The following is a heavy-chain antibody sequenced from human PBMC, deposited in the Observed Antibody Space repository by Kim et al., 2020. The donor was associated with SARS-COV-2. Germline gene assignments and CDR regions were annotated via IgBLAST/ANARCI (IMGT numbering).Heavy chain of an antibody. CDR3: ARHKGIRHMIVVVEGWFEP. V-gene: IGHV4-39*01. CDR1: GGSISSSSYY. D-gene: IGHD3-22*01. CDR2: IYYSVST. J-gene: IGHJ5*02. Sequence: SETLSLTCTVSGGSISSSSYYWGWIRQPPGKGLEWIGSIYYSVSTYYNPSLKSRVTISVDTSKNQFSLKLSSVTAADTAVYYCARHKGIRHMIVVVEGWFEPWGQGTLVNVSS.